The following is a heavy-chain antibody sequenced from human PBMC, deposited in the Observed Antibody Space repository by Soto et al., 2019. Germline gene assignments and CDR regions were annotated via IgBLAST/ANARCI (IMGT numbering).Heavy chain of an antibody. D-gene: IGHD6-13*01. CDR2: ISGSGGST. J-gene: IGHJ4*02. Sequence: GGSLRLSCAASGFTFSSYAMSWVRQAPGKGLEWVSAISGSGGSTYYADSVKGRFTISRDNSKNTLYLQMNSLRAEDTAVYYCAKDPRAHIAAAGLYYFEYWGQATLVTVPQ. CDR3: AKDPRAHIAAAGLYYFEY. V-gene: IGHV3-23*01. CDR1: GFTFSSYA.